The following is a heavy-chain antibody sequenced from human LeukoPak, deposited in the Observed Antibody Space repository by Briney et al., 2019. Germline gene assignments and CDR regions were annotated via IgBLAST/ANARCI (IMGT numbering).Heavy chain of an antibody. CDR3: ARGGSSCYGCHNWFDP. D-gene: IGHD2-2*01. J-gene: IGHJ5*02. Sequence: SETLSLTCSVSGDSIRNYYWSWIRQSPGKGLEWIGYVDKSGSTNYNPSFKSRVIVSSDTSRNEFSLNLNSVTAANTAIYYCARGGSSCYGCHNWFDPWGQGTRVTVSS. CDR2: VDKSGST. CDR1: GDSIRNYY. V-gene: IGHV4-59*01.